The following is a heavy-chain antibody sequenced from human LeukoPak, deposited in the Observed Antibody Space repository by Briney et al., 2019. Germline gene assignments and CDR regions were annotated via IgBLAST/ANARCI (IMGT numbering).Heavy chain of an antibody. CDR1: GFTFDDYG. D-gene: IGHD5-18*01. CDR3: AEGQRYSYIFDY. CDR2: ISGSGGST. Sequence: GGSLRLSCAASGFTFDDYGMSWVRQAPGKGLEWVSAISGSGGSTYYADSVKGRFTISRDNSKNTLYLQMNSLRAEDTAVYYCAEGQRYSYIFDYWGQGTLVTVSS. J-gene: IGHJ4*02. V-gene: IGHV3-23*01.